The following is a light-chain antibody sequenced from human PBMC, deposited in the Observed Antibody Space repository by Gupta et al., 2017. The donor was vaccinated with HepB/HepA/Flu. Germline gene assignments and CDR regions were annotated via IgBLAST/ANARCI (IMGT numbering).Light chain of an antibody. Sequence: LVMTQSPASLSVSPGERATLSCRASQSVYSSLAWYQQKPGQAPRLLIYGASTRATGIPARFSGSGSGTEFTLTISSLQSEDFAVYFCQQYNIRPLTFGGGTKVEIK. CDR2: GAS. V-gene: IGKV3-15*01. CDR3: QQYNIRPLT. J-gene: IGKJ4*01. CDR1: QSVYSS.